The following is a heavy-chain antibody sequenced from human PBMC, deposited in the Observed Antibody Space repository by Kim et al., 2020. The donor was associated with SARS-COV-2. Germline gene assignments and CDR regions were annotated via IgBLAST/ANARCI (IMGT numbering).Heavy chain of an antibody. CDR2: ISGSGDRT. J-gene: IGHJ6*02. Sequence: GGSLRLSCAASGFTFSTYAMSWVRQAPGKGLEWFSGISGSGDRTYYADSVKGRFTISRDNSKNTLYLQMNSLRAEDTAVYYCAKQGTYYYYGMDVWGQGTTVTVSS. V-gene: IGHV3-23*01. CDR1: GFTFSTYA. CDR3: AKQGTYYYYGMDV.